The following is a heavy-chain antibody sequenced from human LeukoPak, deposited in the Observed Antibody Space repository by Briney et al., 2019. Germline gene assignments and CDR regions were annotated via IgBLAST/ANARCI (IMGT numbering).Heavy chain of an antibody. J-gene: IGHJ3*02. CDR3: ARLVYCSGGSCYSPGAFDI. V-gene: IGHV1-69*04. CDR1: GGTFSIYA. CDR2: IIPILGIA. Sequence: SVKVSCKASGGTFSIYAISWVRQAPGQGLEWMGRIIPILGIANYAQKFQGRVTITADKSTSTAYMELSSLRSEDTAVYYCARLVYCSGGSCYSPGAFDIWGQGTMVTVSS. D-gene: IGHD2-15*01.